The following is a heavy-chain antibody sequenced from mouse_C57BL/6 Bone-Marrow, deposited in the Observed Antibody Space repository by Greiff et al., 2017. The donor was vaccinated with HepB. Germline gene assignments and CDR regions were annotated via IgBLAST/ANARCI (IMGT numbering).Heavy chain of an antibody. CDR2: ISSGSSTI. CDR1: GFTFSDYG. J-gene: IGHJ2*01. Sequence: DVMLVESGGGLVKPGGSLKLSCAASGFTFSDYGMHWVRQAPEKGLEWVAYISSGSSTIYYADTVKGRFTISRDNAKNTLFLQRTSLRSEDTAMYYCARGVYYFDYWGQGTTLTVSS. V-gene: IGHV5-17*01. CDR3: ARGVYYFDY.